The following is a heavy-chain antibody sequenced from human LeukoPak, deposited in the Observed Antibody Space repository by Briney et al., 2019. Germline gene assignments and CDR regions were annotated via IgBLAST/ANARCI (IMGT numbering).Heavy chain of an antibody. D-gene: IGHD2-2*01. CDR2: ISSRGGSYI. J-gene: IGHJ4*02. Sequence: GGSLRLSCAASGFTFSTYSMNWVRQAPGKGLEWVSAISSRGGSYIYYADSVKGRFTISRDNAKNSLYLQMKSLRAEDTAVYYCARVALWALVVPAADYWGQGTLVTVSS. CDR3: ARVALWALVVPAADY. V-gene: IGHV3-21*01. CDR1: GFTFSTYS.